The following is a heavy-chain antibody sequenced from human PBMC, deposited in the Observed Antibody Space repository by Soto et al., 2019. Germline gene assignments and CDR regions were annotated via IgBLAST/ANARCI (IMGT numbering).Heavy chain of an antibody. Sequence: QVQLVESWGGVVQPGRSLRLSCAASGFTFSRYGMHWVRQAPGKGLECVAVIWYAGSNKYYADSVKGRFTISRDNSKNTLYLQMNSLRTEDTAEYYCASDLGEELMYYFDYWGQVTLVTVSS. V-gene: IGHV3-33*01. CDR1: GFTFSRYG. CDR3: ASDLGEELMYYFDY. CDR2: IWYAGSNK. D-gene: IGHD1-26*01. J-gene: IGHJ4*02.